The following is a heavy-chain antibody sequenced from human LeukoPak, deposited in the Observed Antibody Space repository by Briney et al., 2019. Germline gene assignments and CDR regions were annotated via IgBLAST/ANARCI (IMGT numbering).Heavy chain of an antibody. J-gene: IGHJ6*02. Sequence: QSGGSLRLSCGSSGSTFGNYWMHWVRHVPGKGLEWVSFINSDGNTTSYADSVKGRFTISRDNAKNTVYLQMHSLRAEDTAVYYCARIEYASGSYRRRWGYYGMDVWGQGTTVIVSS. CDR2: INSDGNTT. CDR1: GSTFGNYW. CDR3: ARIEYASGSYRRRWGYYGMDV. V-gene: IGHV3-74*01. D-gene: IGHD3-10*01.